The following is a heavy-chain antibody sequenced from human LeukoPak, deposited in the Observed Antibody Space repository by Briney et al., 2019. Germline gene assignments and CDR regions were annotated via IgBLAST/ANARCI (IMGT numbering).Heavy chain of an antibody. CDR3: ARTIREQWLTIDY. CDR2: IKQDGSAK. V-gene: IGHV3-7*04. CDR1: GFNVSSNY. Sequence: GGSLRLSCAASGFNVSSNYMNWVRQAPGKGLEWVANIKQDGSAKYYVDSVKGRFTISRDNAKNSLYLQMNSLGAEDTAVYYCARTIREQWLTIDYWGQGTLVTFSS. J-gene: IGHJ4*02. D-gene: IGHD6-19*01.